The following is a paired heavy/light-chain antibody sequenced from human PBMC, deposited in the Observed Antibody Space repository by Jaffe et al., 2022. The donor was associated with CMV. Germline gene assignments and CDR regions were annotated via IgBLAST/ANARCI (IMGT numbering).Light chain of an antibody. V-gene: IGLV6-57*04. Sequence: NFMLTQPHSVSESPGKTVTISCTRSSGSIASNYVQWYQQRPGSAPTTVIYEDHQRPSGVPDRFSGSIDSSSNSASLTISGLRTEDEADYYCQSYDSNLRGVFGGGTKLTVL. CDR1: SGSIASNY. CDR2: EDH. CDR3: QSYDSNLRGV. J-gene: IGLJ3*02.
Heavy chain of an antibody. V-gene: IGHV3-23*04. Sequence: EVQLVESGGGSVQPGGSLRLSCGASGSTFSSYAMTWVRQAPGKGLEWVSAISGSGGSKYHADSVTGRFTISRDNSKNTLYLEMNSLRAEDTAVYYCAKGRDRYYDRSGYTHWGQGTLVTVSS. J-gene: IGHJ4*02. D-gene: IGHD3-22*01. CDR2: ISGSGGSK. CDR1: GSTFSSYA. CDR3: AKGRDRYYDRSGYTH.